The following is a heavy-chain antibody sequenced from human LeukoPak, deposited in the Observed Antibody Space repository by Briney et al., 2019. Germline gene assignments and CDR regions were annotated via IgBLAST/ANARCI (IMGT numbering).Heavy chain of an antibody. CDR3: AKVEFGDTYYYHYYMDV. J-gene: IGHJ6*03. V-gene: IGHV3-30*02. CDR2: IRYDGSNK. Sequence: GGSLRLSCAASGFTFSSYGMHWVRQAPGKGLEWVAFIRYDGSNKYYADSVKGRFTISRDNSKNTLYLQMDSLRAEDTAVYYCAKVEFGDTYYYHYYMDVWGKGTTVTVSS. CDR1: GFTFSSYG. D-gene: IGHD3-10*01.